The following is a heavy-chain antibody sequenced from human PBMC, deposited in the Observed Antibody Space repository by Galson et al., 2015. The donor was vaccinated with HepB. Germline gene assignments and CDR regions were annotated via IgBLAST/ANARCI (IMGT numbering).Heavy chain of an antibody. CDR3: ARGRYYYDSSGFEGAFDI. J-gene: IGHJ3*02. D-gene: IGHD3-22*01. CDR2: IGTAGDP. CDR1: GFTFSSYD. V-gene: IGHV3-13*05. Sequence: SLRLSCAASGFTFSSYDMHWVRQATRKGLEWVSAIGTAGDPYYPGSVKGRFTISRENAKNSLYLQMNSLRAGDTAVYYCARGRYYYDSSGFEGAFDIWGQGTMVTVS.